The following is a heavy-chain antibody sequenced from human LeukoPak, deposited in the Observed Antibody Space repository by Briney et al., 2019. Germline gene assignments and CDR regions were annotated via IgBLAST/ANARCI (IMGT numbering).Heavy chain of an antibody. D-gene: IGHD3-22*01. CDR2: IRYDGSNK. Sequence: PGGSLRLSCAASGFTLSSYGMHWVRQAPGKGLEWVAFIRYDGSNKYYADSVKGRFTISRDNSKNTLYLQMNSLRAEDTAVYYCAKSSYYYDSSGYSAPDLWGRGTLVTVSS. CDR1: GFTLSSYG. CDR3: AKSSYYYDSSGYSAPDL. J-gene: IGHJ2*01. V-gene: IGHV3-30*02.